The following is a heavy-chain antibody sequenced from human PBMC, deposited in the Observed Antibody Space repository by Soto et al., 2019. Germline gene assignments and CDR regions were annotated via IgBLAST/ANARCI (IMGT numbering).Heavy chain of an antibody. D-gene: IGHD3-10*01. CDR1: GFTFRNFG. CDR2: VTSSGFST. CDR3: AKGYGPGSYYDY. Sequence: EVQLLESGGGLVQPGGSLRLSCAASGFTFRNFGMAWVRQAPGKGLEWVSTVTSSGFSTYYADAVKGRFTISRDNSQNTLTLQGNSLRAEDTALYYCAKGYGPGSYYDYWGQGTLVTVSS. V-gene: IGHV3-23*01. J-gene: IGHJ4*02.